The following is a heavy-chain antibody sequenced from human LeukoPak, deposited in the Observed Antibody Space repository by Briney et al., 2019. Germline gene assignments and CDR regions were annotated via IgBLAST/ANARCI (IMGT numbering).Heavy chain of an antibody. D-gene: IGHD2-15*01. CDR3: ARDRNGWYYYYYYYGMDV. CDR2: INPNSGGT. CDR1: GYTFTGYY. Sequence: GASVKVSCKASGYTFTGYYMHWVRQAPGQGLEWMGWINPNSGGTNYAQKFQGRVTMTRDTSISTAYMELSRLRSDDTAVYYCARDRNGWYYYYYYYGMDVWGQGTTVTVSS. V-gene: IGHV1-2*02. J-gene: IGHJ6*02.